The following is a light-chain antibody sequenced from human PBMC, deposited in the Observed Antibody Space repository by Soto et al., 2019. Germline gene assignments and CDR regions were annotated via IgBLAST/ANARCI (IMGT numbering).Light chain of an antibody. CDR1: SSDVGGYNY. V-gene: IGLV2-14*01. CDR3: SSYTGSSTLV. CDR2: DVS. J-gene: IGLJ3*02. Sequence: QSALTQPASVSGSPGQSITISCTGTSSDVGGYNYVSWYQQHPGKAPKLMIYDVSNRPSGVSNRFSGSNSGNTASLTISGHQAEDEADYYCSSYTGSSTLVFGGGTKLTVL.